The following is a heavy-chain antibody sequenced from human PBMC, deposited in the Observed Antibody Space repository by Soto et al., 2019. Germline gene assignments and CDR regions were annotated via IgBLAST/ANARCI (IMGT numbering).Heavy chain of an antibody. CDR1: GGTFSSYA. Sequence: SVKVSCKASGGTFSSYAISWVRQAPGQGLEWMGGIIPIFGTANYAQKFQGRVTITADESTSTAYMELSSLRSEDTAVYYCARGFYGGNSVYYYYYGMDVWGQGTTVTV. D-gene: IGHD4-17*01. CDR3: ARGFYGGNSVYYYYYGMDV. J-gene: IGHJ6*02. V-gene: IGHV1-69*13. CDR2: IIPIFGTA.